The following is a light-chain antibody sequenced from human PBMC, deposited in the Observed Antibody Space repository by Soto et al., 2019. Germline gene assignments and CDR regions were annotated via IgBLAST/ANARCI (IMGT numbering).Light chain of an antibody. V-gene: IGKV3D-15*01. CDR1: QSVSSY. J-gene: IGKJ5*01. Sequence: VMMTQSPAALSVTTGERPTLSCRASQSVSSYLAWYQQKPGQAPRLLIYDTSIRATGIPARFSGSVSGTDFTLTISSLQSEDFAVYDCQQYNDWPPITFGQGGLLEVK. CDR3: QQYNDWPPIT. CDR2: DTS.